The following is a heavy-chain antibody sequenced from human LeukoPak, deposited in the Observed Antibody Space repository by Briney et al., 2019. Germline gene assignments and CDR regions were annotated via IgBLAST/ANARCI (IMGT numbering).Heavy chain of an antibody. CDR1: GFTFSSYW. Sequence: GGSLRLSCEASGFTFSSYWMHWVRQAPGKGLVWVSRISSDGSSTDYADSVKGRFTISRDNAKNTLYLQMKSLRVEDMAVYYCARAWKTSGDYWGQGTQVTVSS. CDR2: ISSDGSST. J-gene: IGHJ4*02. CDR3: ARAWKTSGDY. V-gene: IGHV3-74*01. D-gene: IGHD1-1*01.